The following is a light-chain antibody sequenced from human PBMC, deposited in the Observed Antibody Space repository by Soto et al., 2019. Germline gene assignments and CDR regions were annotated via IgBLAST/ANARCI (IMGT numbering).Light chain of an antibody. J-gene: IGKJ4*01. Sequence: DIVMTQSPATLSVSPGERATLSCRASQSVSSNLAWYQQRPGQAPRLLIYGASTRATGITARISGSGSGTEFTLTISSLQSEDFAVYYWQQYNDWPLSFGGGTKVEIK. V-gene: IGKV3-15*01. CDR2: GAS. CDR1: QSVSSN. CDR3: QQYNDWPLS.